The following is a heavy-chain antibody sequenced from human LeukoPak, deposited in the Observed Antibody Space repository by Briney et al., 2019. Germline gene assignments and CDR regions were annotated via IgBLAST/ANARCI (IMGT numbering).Heavy chain of an antibody. CDR2: ISNDGRDK. V-gene: IGHV3-30*04. D-gene: IGHD3-22*01. J-gene: IGHJ4*02. Sequence: PGGSLRLSCAASGFTFSSYPMHWVRQTPGKGLEWVAVISNDGRDKYHADSVKGRFTISRDNAKNSLYLQMNSLRAEDTAVYYCARAHADYYYDSSGYENWGQGTLVTVSS. CDR3: ARAHADYYYDSSGYEN. CDR1: GFTFSSYP.